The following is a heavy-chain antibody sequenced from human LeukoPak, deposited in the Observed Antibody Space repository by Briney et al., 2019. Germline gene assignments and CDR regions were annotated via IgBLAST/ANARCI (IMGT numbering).Heavy chain of an antibody. CDR1: GGSISSSSYY. CDR2: IYYSGST. V-gene: IGHV4-39*07. CDR3: ARVRKASGSLYFDY. J-gene: IGHJ4*02. Sequence: SETLSLTCTVSGGSISSSSYYWGWIRQPPGKGLEWIGSIYYSGSTYYNPSLKSRVTISVDTSKNQFSLKLSSVTAADTAVYYCARVRKASGSLYFDYWGQGTLVTVSS. D-gene: IGHD1-26*01.